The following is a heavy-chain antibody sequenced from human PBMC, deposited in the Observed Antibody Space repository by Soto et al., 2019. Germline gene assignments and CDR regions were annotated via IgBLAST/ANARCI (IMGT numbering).Heavy chain of an antibody. J-gene: IGHJ4*02. CDR2: ISYDGSNT. CDR3: ARDQGRSITCQLDY. V-gene: IGHV3-30-3*01. Sequence: GGALRLSCAVSGFTFSTDAMHWVRQAPGKGLEWVAVISYDGSNTYYADSVKGRFTISRDNMLYLQMNSLRAEDTAVYYCARDQGRSITCQLDYWGQATLVTVSS. D-gene: IGHD2-2*01. CDR1: GFTFSTDA.